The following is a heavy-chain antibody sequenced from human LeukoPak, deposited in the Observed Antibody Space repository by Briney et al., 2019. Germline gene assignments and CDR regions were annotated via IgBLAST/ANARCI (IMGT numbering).Heavy chain of an antibody. CDR3: AREDCSSTSCYAGGGAGFDY. CDR1: GLTFSSYS. D-gene: IGHD2-2*01. V-gene: IGHV3-21*01. J-gene: IGHJ4*02. CDR2: ISSSSSYI. Sequence: GGSLRVSCSASGLTFSSYSMKWVRQAPGKGLEWVSSISSSSSYIYYADSVKGRCTISRDNAKNSLYLQMNSLRAEDTAVYYCAREDCSSTSCYAGGGAGFDYWGQGTLVTVSS.